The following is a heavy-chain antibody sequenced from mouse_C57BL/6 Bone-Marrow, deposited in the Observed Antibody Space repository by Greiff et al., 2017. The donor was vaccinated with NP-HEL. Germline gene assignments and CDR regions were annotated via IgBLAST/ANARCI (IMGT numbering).Heavy chain of an antibody. CDR2: ISDGGSYT. CDR1: GFTFSSYA. J-gene: IGHJ4*01. D-gene: IGHD3-2*02. CDR3: AREGRKLRPLYAMDY. Sequence: EVNVVESGGGLVKPGGSLKLSCAASGFTFSSYAMSWVRQTPEKRLEWVATISDGGSYTYYPDNVKGRFTISRDNAKNNLYLQMSHLKSEDTAMYYCAREGRKLRPLYAMDYWGQGTSVTVSS. V-gene: IGHV5-4*01.